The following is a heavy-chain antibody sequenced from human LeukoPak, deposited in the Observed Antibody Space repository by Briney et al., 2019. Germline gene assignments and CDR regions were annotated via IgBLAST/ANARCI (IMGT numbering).Heavy chain of an antibody. CDR1: GFTFDDYA. Sequence: PGGSLRLSCAASGFTFDDYAMHWVRQAPGKGLEWVSLISWDGGSTYYADSVKGRFTISRDNSKNSLYLQMNSLRAEDTALYYCAKTNLCFGELGGLDYWGQGTLVTVSS. D-gene: IGHD3-10*01. V-gene: IGHV3-43D*03. CDR3: AKTNLCFGELGGLDY. J-gene: IGHJ4*02. CDR2: ISWDGGST.